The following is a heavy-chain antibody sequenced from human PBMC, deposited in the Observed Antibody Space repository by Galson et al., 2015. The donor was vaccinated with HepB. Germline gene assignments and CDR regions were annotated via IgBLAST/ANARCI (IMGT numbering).Heavy chain of an antibody. Sequence: SVKVSCKASGGTFSNYVIIGVRQAPGQGLEWMGRIIPTLGIANYAQKFLDRVTISADKSTYSVFMELSSLRSEDTAVYYCARMSPLDPRAFDLWGQGTMVTVSS. J-gene: IGHJ3*01. V-gene: IGHV1-69*04. CDR3: ARMSPLDPRAFDL. CDR2: IIPTLGIA. CDR1: GGTFSNYV.